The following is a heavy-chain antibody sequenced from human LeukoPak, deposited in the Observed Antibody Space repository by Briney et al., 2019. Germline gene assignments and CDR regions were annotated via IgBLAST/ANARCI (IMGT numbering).Heavy chain of an antibody. CDR1: GGSISSDGYY. CDR3: ALFGELLTWFDP. Sequence: SETLSLTCIVSGGSISSDGYYWSWIRQPPGKGLEWIGYIYHSGSTYYNPSLKSRVTISMDRSKNQFSLKLTSVTAADTAVYYCALFGELLTWFDPWGQGTLVTVSS. V-gene: IGHV4-30-2*01. CDR2: IYHSGST. J-gene: IGHJ5*02. D-gene: IGHD3-10*01.